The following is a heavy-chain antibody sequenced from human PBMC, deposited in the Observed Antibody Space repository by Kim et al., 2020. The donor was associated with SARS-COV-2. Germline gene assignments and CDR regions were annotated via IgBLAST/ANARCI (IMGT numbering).Heavy chain of an antibody. CDR3: AKRGDFGTYYFDY. CDR1: GFTFNGYA. Sequence: GGSLRLSCAASGFTFNGYAMSWVRQAPGRGLEWVSTISGSGGNTYYADSVKGRFTISRDKSKNTLYLQMNSLRVEDTAVYYCAKRGDFGTYYFDYWGQGTLVTVSS. J-gene: IGHJ4*02. D-gene: IGHD2-21*02. CDR2: ISGSGGNT. V-gene: IGHV3-23*01.